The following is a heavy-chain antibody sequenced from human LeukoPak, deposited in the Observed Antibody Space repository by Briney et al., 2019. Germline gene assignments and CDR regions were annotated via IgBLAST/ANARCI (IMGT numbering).Heavy chain of an antibody. CDR3: ARDEETVAGLNGFDL. V-gene: IGHV3-21*01. CDR2: ITSGSKYI. CDR1: EFAFSSYS. D-gene: IGHD6-19*01. Sequence: GGSLRLSCAASEFAFSSYSMNWFRQAPGKGLEWVASITSGSKYIFYADSVRGPFTISRDNAENSLFLHMKSLRADDTGVYFCARDEETVAGLNGFDLWGQGTLVTVSS. J-gene: IGHJ4*02.